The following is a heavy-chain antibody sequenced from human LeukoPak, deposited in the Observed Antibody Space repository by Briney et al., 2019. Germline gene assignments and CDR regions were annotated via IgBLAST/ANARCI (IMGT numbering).Heavy chain of an antibody. CDR2: INPSGGST. V-gene: IGHV1-46*01. Sequence: EASVKVSCKASGYTFSDYYMHWVRQAPGQGLEWMGIINPSGGSTSYAQKFQGRVTMTRDTSTSTVYMELSSLRSEDTAVYYCARDHVAAAGLDYWGQGTLVTVSS. CDR3: ARDHVAAAGLDY. J-gene: IGHJ4*02. CDR1: GYTFSDYY. D-gene: IGHD6-13*01.